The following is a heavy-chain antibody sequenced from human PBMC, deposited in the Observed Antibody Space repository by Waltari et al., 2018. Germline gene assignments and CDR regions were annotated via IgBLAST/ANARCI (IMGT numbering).Heavy chain of an antibody. Sequence: EVQLVESGGGLVKPGGSLRLSCAASGFTFSSYSMNWVRQAPGKGLEWVSSISSSSSYIYYADSVKGRFTISRDNAKNSLYLQMNSLRAEDTAVYYCARPRAAAGLGGYWGQGTLVTVSS. J-gene: IGHJ4*02. D-gene: IGHD6-13*01. CDR3: ARPRAAAGLGGY. V-gene: IGHV3-21*01. CDR1: GFTFSSYS. CDR2: ISSSSSYI.